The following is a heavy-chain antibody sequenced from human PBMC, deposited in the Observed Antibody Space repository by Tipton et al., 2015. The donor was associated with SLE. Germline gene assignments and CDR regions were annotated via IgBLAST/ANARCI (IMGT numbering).Heavy chain of an antibody. J-gene: IGHJ4*02. CDR2: IYYSGST. CDR3: ARRSDYKIVVVPAAPFDY. V-gene: IGHV4-59*11. Sequence: TLSLTCTVSGGSISSHYWSWIRQPPGKGLEWIGYIYYSGSTNYNPSLKSRVTISVDTSKNQFSLKLSSVTAADTAVYYCARRSDYKIVVVPAAPFDYWGQGTLVTVSS. D-gene: IGHD2-2*01. CDR1: GGSISSHY.